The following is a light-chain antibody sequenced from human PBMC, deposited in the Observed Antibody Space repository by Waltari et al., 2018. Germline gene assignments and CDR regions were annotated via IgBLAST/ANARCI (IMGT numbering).Light chain of an antibody. CDR1: QSCSRA. CDR3: QHYLRLPVT. J-gene: IGKJ1*01. Sequence: SCKASQSCSRALAWFQQKPGQAPRLLSYGASTRATGIPDRFSGSGSGTDFSLTISRLEPDDFAVYYCQHYLRLPVTFGQGTTVEI. CDR2: GAS. V-gene: IGKV3-20*01.